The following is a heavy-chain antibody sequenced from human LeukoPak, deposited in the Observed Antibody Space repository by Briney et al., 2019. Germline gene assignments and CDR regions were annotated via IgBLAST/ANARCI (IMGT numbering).Heavy chain of an antibody. V-gene: IGHV4-59*12. CDR2: ISYTGNT. CDR3: ASHFFPEGSPFDS. D-gene: IGHD2/OR15-2a*01. CDR1: SDSITDNH. Sequence: SETLSLTCTVSSDSITDNHWSWIRQSPGKGLEWIGYISYTGNTNYNPSLKSRLTISLDTSKNHFSLTLTSVTAADTALYYCASHFFPEGSPFDSWGPGTLVTVSS. J-gene: IGHJ4*02.